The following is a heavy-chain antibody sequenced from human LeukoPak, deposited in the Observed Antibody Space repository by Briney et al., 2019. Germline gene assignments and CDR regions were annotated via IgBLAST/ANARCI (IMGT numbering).Heavy chain of an antibody. CDR1: GGSFSGYY. V-gene: IGHV4-34*01. D-gene: IGHD3-22*01. CDR2: INHSGST. J-gene: IGHJ4*02. Sequence: SGTLSLTCAVYGGSFSGYYWSWIRQPPGKGLEWIGEINHSGSTNYNPSLKSRVTISVDTSKNQFSLKLSSVTAADTAVYYCARAPYYYDSSFFDYWGQGTLVTVSS. CDR3: ARAPYYYDSSFFDY.